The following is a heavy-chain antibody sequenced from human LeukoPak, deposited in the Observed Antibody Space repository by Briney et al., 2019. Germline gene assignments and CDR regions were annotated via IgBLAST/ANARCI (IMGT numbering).Heavy chain of an antibody. CDR3: AREEDYGESFDY. J-gene: IGHJ4*02. V-gene: IGHV4-61*08. CDR1: GGSISSGGYY. Sequence: PSETLSLTCTVSGGSISSGGYYWSWIRQHPGKGLEWIGYIYYSGSTYYNPSLKSRVTISVDTSKNQFSLKLSSVTAADTAVYYCAREEDYGESFDYWGQGTLVTVSS. CDR2: IYYSGST. D-gene: IGHD4-17*01.